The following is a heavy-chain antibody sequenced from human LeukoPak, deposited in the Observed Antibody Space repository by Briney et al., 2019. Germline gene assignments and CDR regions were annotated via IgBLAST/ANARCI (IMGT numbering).Heavy chain of an antibody. CDR2: IYTIGST. CDR3: AREDEQLGLYYFDY. D-gene: IGHD6-13*01. J-gene: IGHJ4*02. Sequence: SQTLSLTCSVSGGSISSGSYYWSWIRQPAGKGLEWIGRIYTIGSTNYSPSLKSRVTMSVDTSKNQFSLKLRSVTAADTAVYYCAREDEQLGLYYFDYWGQGTLVTVSS. V-gene: IGHV4-61*02. CDR1: GGSISSGSYY.